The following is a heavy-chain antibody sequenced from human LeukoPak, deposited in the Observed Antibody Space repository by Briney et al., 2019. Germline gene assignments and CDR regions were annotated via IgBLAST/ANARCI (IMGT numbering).Heavy chain of an antibody. D-gene: IGHD3-22*01. CDR1: GGSITGYY. CDR3: ARGPPTDYYDSSGFYYVFDY. CDR2: IYYGGST. Sequence: PSETLSLTCTVSGGSITGYYWSWIRQPPGKTLEWIAYIYYGGSTNYNPSLKSRVTISVDTSKNQFSLKLSSVTAADTAVYFCARGPPTDYYDSSGFYYVFDYWGQGTLVTVSS. J-gene: IGHJ4*02. V-gene: IGHV4-59*12.